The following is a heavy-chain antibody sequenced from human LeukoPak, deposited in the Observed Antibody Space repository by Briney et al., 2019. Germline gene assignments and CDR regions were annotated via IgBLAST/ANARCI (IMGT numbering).Heavy chain of an antibody. Sequence: GGSLRLSCAASGFTFSSYWMHWVRQAPGKGLEWVSGINWNGGSTGYADSVKGRFTISRDNAKNSLYLQMNSLRAEDTALYYCAREGQRNGLFSYWGQGTLVTVSS. J-gene: IGHJ4*02. CDR3: AREGQRNGLFSY. CDR1: GFTFSSYW. D-gene: IGHD1-1*01. CDR2: INWNGGST. V-gene: IGHV3-20*04.